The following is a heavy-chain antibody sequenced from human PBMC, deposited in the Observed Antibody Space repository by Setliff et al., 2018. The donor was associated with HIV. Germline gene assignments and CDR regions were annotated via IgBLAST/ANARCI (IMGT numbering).Heavy chain of an antibody. CDR2: VSVHNGNT. D-gene: IGHD6-13*01. J-gene: IGHJ6*03. CDR3: ARVPVSSYYYYMDV. Sequence: ASVKVSCKASGYAFGTSGLSWVRQAPGQGLEWMGWVSVHNGNTNYTQGRVTMTTDISTNTAYMELRSLRSADSAVYYCARVPVSSYYYYMDVWGKGTTVTVSS. V-gene: IGHV1-18*01. CDR1: GYAFGTSG.